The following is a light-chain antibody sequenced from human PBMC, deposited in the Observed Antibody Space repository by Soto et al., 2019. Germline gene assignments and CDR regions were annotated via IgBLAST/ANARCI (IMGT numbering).Light chain of an antibody. CDR1: SGHSSYI. V-gene: IGLV4-60*02. CDR2: LDGSGSF. Sequence: QPVLTQSSSASASLGSSVKLTCTLSSGHSSYIIAWHQQQPGKAPRYLMKLDGSGSFNKVSGVPDRFSGSSSGADRYLTISNLQFEDEADYYCETWDSNTWVFGGGTKLTVL. J-gene: IGLJ3*02. CDR3: ETWDSNTWV.